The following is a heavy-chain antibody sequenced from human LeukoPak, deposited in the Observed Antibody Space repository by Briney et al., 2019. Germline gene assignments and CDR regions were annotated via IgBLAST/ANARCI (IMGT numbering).Heavy chain of an antibody. CDR3: AKTGVSSWSDYYYYYMDV. Sequence: GGSLRLSCAASGFTFSSYAMSWVRQAPGKGLEWVSAISGSGGSTYYADSVKGRFTISRDNSKNTLYLQMNSLRAEDTAVYYCAKTGVSSWSDYYYYYMDVWGKGTTVTVSS. D-gene: IGHD6-13*01. CDR1: GFTFSSYA. J-gene: IGHJ6*03. V-gene: IGHV3-23*01. CDR2: ISGSGGST.